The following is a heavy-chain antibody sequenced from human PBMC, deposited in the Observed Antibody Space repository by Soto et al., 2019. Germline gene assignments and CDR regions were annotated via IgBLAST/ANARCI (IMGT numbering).Heavy chain of an antibody. V-gene: IGHV4-34*01. J-gene: IGHJ4*02. CDR3: ARVPLWQLGPYYFDS. Sequence: QVQLQQWGAGLLKPSETLSLTCAVYGGSFSGYYWSWIRQPPGKGLEWIGEINHSGSTNYNPSLKSRVTISVDTSKYQFSLNLSSVTAADTAVYYCARVPLWQLGPYYFDSWGQGTLVTVSS. CDR2: INHSGST. CDR1: GGSFSGYY. D-gene: IGHD6-6*01.